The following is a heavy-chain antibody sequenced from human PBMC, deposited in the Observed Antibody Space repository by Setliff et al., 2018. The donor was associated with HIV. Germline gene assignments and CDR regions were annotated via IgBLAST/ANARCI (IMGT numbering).Heavy chain of an antibody. CDR1: GDSINTHY. CDR2: TSKSGST. Sequence: SETLSLTCTVSGDSINTHYWSWVRQPPGKALEWIGTTSKSGSTTYNPSLNSRVTISVDTAKNQFSLKVTSVASADTAVYYCARGSTTWWTWWFDPWGQGTLVTVSS. CDR3: ARGSTTWWTWWFDP. J-gene: IGHJ5*02. D-gene: IGHD2-15*01. V-gene: IGHV4-59*11.